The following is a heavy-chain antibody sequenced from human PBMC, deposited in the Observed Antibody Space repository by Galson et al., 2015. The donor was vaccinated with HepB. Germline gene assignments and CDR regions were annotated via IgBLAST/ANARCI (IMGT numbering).Heavy chain of an antibody. CDR2: ISGSGDST. CDR1: GFTFSRYA. J-gene: IGHJ5*02. Sequence: SLRLSCAASGFTFSRYAMNWVRQAPGKGPEWVSGISGSGDSTYYTASVRGRFTISRDNSKNTLYLQLHSLRAEDTAVYYCVKDLNFGELFYGDHWGQGTLVTVSS. D-gene: IGHD3-10*01. V-gene: IGHV3-23*01. CDR3: VKDLNFGELFYGDH.